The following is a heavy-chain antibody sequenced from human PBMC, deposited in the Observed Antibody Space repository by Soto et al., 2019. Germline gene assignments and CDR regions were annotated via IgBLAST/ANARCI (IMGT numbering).Heavy chain of an antibody. CDR1: GFTFSSYG. CDR3: ERELYDYISFEFDP. D-gene: IGHD3-16*01. J-gene: IGHJ5*02. Sequence: PGGSLRLSCAASGFTFSSYGMHWVRQAPGKGLEWVAVIWYDGSNKYYADSVKGRFTISRDNSKNTLYLQMNSLRAEDTAVYYSERELYDYISFEFDPWGQGTLVTVSS. CDR2: IWYDGSNK. V-gene: IGHV3-33*01.